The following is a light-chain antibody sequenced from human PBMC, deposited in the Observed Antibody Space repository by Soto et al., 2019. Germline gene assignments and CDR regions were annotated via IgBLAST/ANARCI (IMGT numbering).Light chain of an antibody. V-gene: IGKV1-5*01. CDR3: QQFNTYSYT. CDR2: DAS. Sequence: DIQMTQSPSTLSASVGDRVTITCRASQSVRNWLAWYQQKPGKAPKLLIYDASSLESGVPSRFSGSGSGTEFTLTISSLQPDDFATYYCQQFNTYSYTFGQGTRVEIK. CDR1: QSVRNW. J-gene: IGKJ2*01.